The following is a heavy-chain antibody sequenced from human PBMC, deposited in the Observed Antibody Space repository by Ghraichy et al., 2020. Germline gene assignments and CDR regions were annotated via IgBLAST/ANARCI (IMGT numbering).Heavy chain of an antibody. Sequence: GGSLRLSCTASEITFSNYAMIWGRQAPGKGLEWVSAITASGGGTYYVGSVQGRFTISRDNSKNTLYLQMRSLTDEDTAVYYCAKLLLWSDYYTADHWGQGTLVTVSS. CDR3: AKLLLWSDYYTADH. J-gene: IGHJ4*02. CDR1: EITFSNYA. V-gene: IGHV3-23*01. D-gene: IGHD3-3*01. CDR2: ITASGGGT.